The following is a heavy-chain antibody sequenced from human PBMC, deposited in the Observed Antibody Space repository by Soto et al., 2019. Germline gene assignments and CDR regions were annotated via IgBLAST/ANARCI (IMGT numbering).Heavy chain of an antibody. CDR1: GYAFTSYG. V-gene: IGHV1-18*01. Sequence: VSVKVSCKASGYAFTSYGISLVRQAPGQGLEWMGWISAYNGNTNYAQKLQGRVTMTTDTSTSTAYMELRSLRSDDTAVYYCARASGSSYWFDPWGQGTLVTVSS. CDR3: ARASGSSYWFDP. CDR2: ISAYNGNT. D-gene: IGHD1-26*01. J-gene: IGHJ5*02.